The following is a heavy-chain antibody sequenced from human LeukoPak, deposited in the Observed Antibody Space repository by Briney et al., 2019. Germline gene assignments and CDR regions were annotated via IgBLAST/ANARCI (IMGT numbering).Heavy chain of an antibody. J-gene: IGHJ4*02. D-gene: IGHD3-10*01. Sequence: GGSLRLSCAASGFTFSSYAMHWVRQAPGKGLEWVAVISYDGSNKYYADSVKGRFTISRDNSKNTLYLQMNSLRAEDTAVYYCARENYGSGSYCFDYWGQGTLVTVSS. V-gene: IGHV3-30*04. CDR3: ARENYGSGSYCFDY. CDR1: GFTFSSYA. CDR2: ISYDGSNK.